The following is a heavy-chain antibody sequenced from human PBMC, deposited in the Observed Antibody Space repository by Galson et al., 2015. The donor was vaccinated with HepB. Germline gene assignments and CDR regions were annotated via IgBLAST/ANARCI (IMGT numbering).Heavy chain of an antibody. CDR1: GFTFSTYG. CDR2: IWYDGTST. D-gene: IGHD3-22*01. CDR3: ARAQITMMTGYFDS. J-gene: IGHJ4*02. Sequence: SLRLSCAGSGFTFSTYGMHWVRQAPGKGLEWLTGIWYDGTSTSYGDSVKGRFTISRENSRNILYLQMNSLRAEDTAVYYCARAQITMMTGYFDSWGQGTLVTVSS. V-gene: IGHV3-33*08.